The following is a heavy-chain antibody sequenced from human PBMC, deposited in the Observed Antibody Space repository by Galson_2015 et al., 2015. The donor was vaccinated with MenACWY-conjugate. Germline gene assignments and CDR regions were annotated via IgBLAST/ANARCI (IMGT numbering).Heavy chain of an antibody. CDR1: GYAFSSYG. CDR3: ASGAIVRGVMTESTIHFFDY. V-gene: IGHV1-18*01. D-gene: IGHD3-10*01. CDR2: ISAYNGDT. Sequence: SVKVSCKASGYAFSSYGINWVRQAPGQGLQWMGWISAYNGDTSYAQKLQDRVTMTTDTSTKTVYMHLKSLRSDDTAVYYCASGAIVRGVMTESTIHFFDYWGPGTQVTVSS. J-gene: IGHJ4*02.